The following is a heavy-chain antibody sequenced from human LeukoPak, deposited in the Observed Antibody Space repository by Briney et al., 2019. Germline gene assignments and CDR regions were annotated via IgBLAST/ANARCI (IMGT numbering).Heavy chain of an antibody. CDR2: IDSSASTT. V-gene: IGHV3-48*03. CDR1: KFYFSTYD. CDR3: ASAHGGSGYDRPFDY. J-gene: IGHJ4*02. Sequence: GGSLRLSCTASKFYFSTYDMNWVRQVPGKGLEWVSYIDSSASTTYYAGSVQGRFTVSRDNAKNSLYLQMTSLRVEDTTFYYCASAHGGSGYDRPFDYWGQGTLVTVSS. D-gene: IGHD5-12*01.